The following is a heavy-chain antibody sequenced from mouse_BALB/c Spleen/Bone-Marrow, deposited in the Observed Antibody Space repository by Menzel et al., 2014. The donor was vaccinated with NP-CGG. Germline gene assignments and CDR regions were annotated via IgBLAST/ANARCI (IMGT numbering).Heavy chain of an antibody. Sequence: QVQLQQSGAELVRPGSSVKISCKASGYAFSSYWMNWVKQRPGQGLEWIGQIYPGDGDTNYNGKFKGKATLTADKSSYTAYIQLSSLTSEDSAVYFCARMGDYSYYFDYWGQGTTLTVSS. CDR2: IYPGDGDT. CDR1: GYAFSSYW. CDR3: ARMGDYSYYFDY. J-gene: IGHJ2*01. V-gene: IGHV1-80*01. D-gene: IGHD1-1*01.